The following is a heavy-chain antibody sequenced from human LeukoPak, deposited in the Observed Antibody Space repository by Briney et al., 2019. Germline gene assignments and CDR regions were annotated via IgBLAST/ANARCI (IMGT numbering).Heavy chain of an antibody. CDR1: GYTFSSYG. V-gene: IGHV1-18*01. CDR3: VRESDGPSWFDH. Sequence: GASVTVSCKASGYTFSSYGISWVRQAPGQGLEWMGWINAHSGYTKYAQKLQGRLTVTTDTSTSSAYMELRSLRSDDTAVYYCVRESDGPSWFDHWGQGTLVTVSS. J-gene: IGHJ5*02. CDR2: INAHSGYT.